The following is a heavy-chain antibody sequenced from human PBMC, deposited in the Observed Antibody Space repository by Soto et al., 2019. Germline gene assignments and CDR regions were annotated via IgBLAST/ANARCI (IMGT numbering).Heavy chain of an antibody. CDR1: GGSISSGDYY. J-gene: IGHJ4*02. CDR3: ARGDPRVRAFDY. V-gene: IGHV4-30-4*01. Sequence: SETLSLTCTVSGGSISSGDYYWSWIRQPPGKGLEWIGYIYYSGSTYYNPSLKSRVSISVVTSKNQFSLKLSSVTAADTAVYYCARGDPRVRAFDYWGQGTLVTVSS. CDR2: IYYSGST.